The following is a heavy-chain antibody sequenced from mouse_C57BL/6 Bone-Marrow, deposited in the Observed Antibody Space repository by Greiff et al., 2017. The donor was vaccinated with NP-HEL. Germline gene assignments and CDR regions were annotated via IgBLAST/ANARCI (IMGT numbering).Heavy chain of an antibody. CDR2: ISSGSSTI. Sequence: EVQLVESGGGLVKPGGSLKLSCAASGFTFSDYGMHWVRQAPEKGLEWVAYISSGSSTIYYADTVKGRFTISRDNAKNTLFLQMTSLRSEDTAMYYCARRATGVATDFDYWGQGTTLTVSS. J-gene: IGHJ2*01. CDR1: GFTFSDYG. V-gene: IGHV5-17*01. D-gene: IGHD1-1*01. CDR3: ARRATGVATDFDY.